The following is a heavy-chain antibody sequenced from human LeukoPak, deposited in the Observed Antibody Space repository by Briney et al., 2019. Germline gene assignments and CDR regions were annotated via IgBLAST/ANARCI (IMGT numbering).Heavy chain of an antibody. CDR1: GFTFSSYS. J-gene: IGHJ3*02. D-gene: IGHD1-26*01. V-gene: IGHV3-48*02. CDR2: INSSSSTI. CDR3: ARTAGTFDI. Sequence: GGALRLSCAASGFTFSSYSMNWVRQAPGKGLEWVSYINSSSSTIFCGDSVKGRFTISRDNAENSLYLQMNSLRDEDTAMYYCARTAGTFDIWGQGTMVTVSS.